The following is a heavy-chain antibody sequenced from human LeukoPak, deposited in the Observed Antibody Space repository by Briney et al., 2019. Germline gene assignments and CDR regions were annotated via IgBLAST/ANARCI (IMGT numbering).Heavy chain of an antibody. J-gene: IGHJ6*03. CDR1: GFTFSSYE. Sequence: PGGSLRLSCAASGFTFSSYEMNWVRQAPGKGLEWIGEINHSGSTNYNPSLKSRVTISVDTSKNQFSLKLSSVTAADTAVYYCARVFSRGSVWGSYRPTSSRGYYYMDVWGKGTTVTVSS. CDR3: ARVFSRGSVWGSYRPTSSRGYYYMDV. D-gene: IGHD3-16*02. V-gene: IGHV4-34*01. CDR2: INHSGST.